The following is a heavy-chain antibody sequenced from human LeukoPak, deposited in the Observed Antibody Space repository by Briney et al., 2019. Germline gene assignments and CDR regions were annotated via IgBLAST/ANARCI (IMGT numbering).Heavy chain of an antibody. CDR3: AKDRGVWAFDI. V-gene: IGHV3-7*01. D-gene: IGHD3-10*01. Sequence: PGGSLRLSCAASGLTFSTYWMSWVRQSPGKGLEWVANINQDGSEKFHVDSVKGRFTISRDNAKNSLYLQMNSLRAEDTAVYYCAKDRGVWAFDIWGQGTMVTVSS. CDR1: GLTFSTYW. J-gene: IGHJ3*02. CDR2: INQDGSEK.